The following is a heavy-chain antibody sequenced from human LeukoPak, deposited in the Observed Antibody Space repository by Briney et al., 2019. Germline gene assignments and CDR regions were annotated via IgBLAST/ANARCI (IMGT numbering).Heavy chain of an antibody. Sequence: GGSLRLSCAASGFTFSSYAMSWVRQAPGKWLEWVSAISGSGGSTYYADSVKGRFTISRDNSKNTLYLQMNSPRAEDTAVYYCAKDVGQQLVRGAFDIWGQGTMVTVSS. J-gene: IGHJ3*02. CDR3: AKDVGQQLVRGAFDI. D-gene: IGHD6-13*01. V-gene: IGHV3-23*01. CDR1: GFTFSSYA. CDR2: ISGSGGST.